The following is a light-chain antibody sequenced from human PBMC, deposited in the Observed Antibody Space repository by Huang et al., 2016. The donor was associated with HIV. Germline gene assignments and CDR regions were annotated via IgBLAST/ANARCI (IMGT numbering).Light chain of an antibody. CDR2: AAS. Sequence: DIQMTQSPSAMSASVGDKVTITCRASQAISNYLVWFQQKPGRAPKRLIYAASSLQSGVPSRFSRSGYGTKFTLTISSLQPEDFATYYCLQHHAYPRTFGPGTKVEVK. CDR3: LQHHAYPRT. J-gene: IGKJ1*01. V-gene: IGKV1-17*03. CDR1: QAISNY.